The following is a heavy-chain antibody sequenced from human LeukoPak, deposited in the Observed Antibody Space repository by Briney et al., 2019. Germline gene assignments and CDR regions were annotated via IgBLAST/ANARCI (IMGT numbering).Heavy chain of an antibody. Sequence: GGSXRLSCAASGFTFSTHDVNWVRQAPGKGLEWVSFINSRSSTIYYADSVKGRFTISRDNAKNLLYLQMNSLRAEDTAVYYCTSHTGTGDAFRPFHIWGQGTMVTVSS. D-gene: IGHD2-21*02. J-gene: IGHJ3*02. CDR2: INSRSSTI. CDR3: TSHTGTGDAFRPFHI. CDR1: GFTFSTHD. V-gene: IGHV3-48*04.